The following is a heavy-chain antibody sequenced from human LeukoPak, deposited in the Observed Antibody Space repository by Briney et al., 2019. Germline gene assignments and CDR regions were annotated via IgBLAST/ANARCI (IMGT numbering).Heavy chain of an antibody. CDR3: AGVRYYYDSSGSQYNWFDP. Sequence: SETLSLTCTVSGGSISSYYWSWIRQPPGKGLEWIGYIYYSGSTNYNPSLKSRVTISVDTSKNQSSLKLSSVTAADTAVYYCAGVRYYYDSSGSQYNWFDPWGQGTLVTVSS. CDR2: IYYSGST. CDR1: GGSISSYY. V-gene: IGHV4-59*01. D-gene: IGHD3-22*01. J-gene: IGHJ5*02.